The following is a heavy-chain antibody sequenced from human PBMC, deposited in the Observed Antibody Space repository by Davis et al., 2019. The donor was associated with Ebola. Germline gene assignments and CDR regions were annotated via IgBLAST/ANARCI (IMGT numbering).Heavy chain of an antibody. CDR1: GFTFSNSA. CDR3: AKDRDSGGYYYFDF. D-gene: IGHD3-22*01. V-gene: IGHV3-23*01. CDR2: ISVNGGNT. Sequence: GGSLRLSCAASGFTFSNSAMSWVRQAPGEGLEWVSGISVNGGNTYYTDSVKGRFIISRDNSKNTLYLQMNSLRADDTAVYYCAKDRDSGGYYYFDFGGRGTLVTVSS. J-gene: IGHJ4*02.